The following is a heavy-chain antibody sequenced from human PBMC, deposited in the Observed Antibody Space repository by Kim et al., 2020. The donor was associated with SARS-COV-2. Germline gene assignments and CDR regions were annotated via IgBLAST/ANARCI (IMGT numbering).Heavy chain of an antibody. CDR3: ARANCSGGSCYSLESDAFDI. V-gene: IGHV1-69*13. CDR2: IIPIFGTA. CDR1: GGTFSSYA. J-gene: IGHJ3*02. Sequence: SVKVSCKASGGTFSSYAISWVRQAPGQGLEWMGGIIPIFGTANYAQKFQGRVTITADESTSTAYMELSSLRSEDTAVYYCARANCSGGSCYSLESDAFDIWGQGTMVTVSS. D-gene: IGHD2-15*01.